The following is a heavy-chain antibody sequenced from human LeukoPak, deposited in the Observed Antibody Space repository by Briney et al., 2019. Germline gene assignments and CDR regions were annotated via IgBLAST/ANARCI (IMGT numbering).Heavy chain of an antibody. J-gene: IGHJ4*02. CDR3: ARGEMATNPDLYYFDY. Sequence: SETLSLTCIVSGGSISSISSNNYHWSWIRQPPGKGLEWIGYIYYSGSTNYNPSLKSRVTISVDTSKNQFSLKLSSVTAADTAVYYCARGEMATNPDLYYFDYWGQGTLVTVSS. CDR2: IYYSGST. V-gene: IGHV4-61*01. D-gene: IGHD5-24*01. CDR1: GGSISSISSNNYH.